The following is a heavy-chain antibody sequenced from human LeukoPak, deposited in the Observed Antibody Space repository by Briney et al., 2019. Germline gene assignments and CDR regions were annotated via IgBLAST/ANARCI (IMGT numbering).Heavy chain of an antibody. V-gene: IGHV3-21*01. Sequence: PGGSLRLSCAASGFTFSGYSRNWSRQAPGKGLEWVSSISSSSSYIYYADSVKGRFTISRDNAKNSLYLQMNRLRAEVTAVYYCARDDRYCSGGSWYSTWFDPWGQGTLVTVSS. CDR3: ARDDRYCSGGSWYSTWFDP. CDR1: GFTFSGYS. CDR2: ISSSSSYI. J-gene: IGHJ5*02. D-gene: IGHD2-15*01.